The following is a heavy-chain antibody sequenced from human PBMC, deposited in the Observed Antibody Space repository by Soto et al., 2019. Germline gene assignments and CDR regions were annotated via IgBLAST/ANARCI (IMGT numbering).Heavy chain of an antibody. D-gene: IGHD3-22*01. CDR3: AREESGYSNWFDP. CDR2: IIPIFGTA. J-gene: IGHJ5*02. CDR1: GGTFSSYA. Sequence: SVKVSCKASGGTFSSYAISWVRQAPGQGLEWMGGIIPIFGTANYAQKFQGRVTITADESTSTAYMELSSLRSEDTAVYYCAREESGYSNWFDPWGQGTLVTVSS. V-gene: IGHV1-69*13.